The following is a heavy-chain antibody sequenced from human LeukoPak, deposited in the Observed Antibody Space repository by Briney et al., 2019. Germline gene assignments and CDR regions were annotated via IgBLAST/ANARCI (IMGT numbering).Heavy chain of an antibody. CDR2: ISSSSSYI. J-gene: IGHJ4*02. CDR3: ARNSPTYYYDSSGLDY. CDR1: GFTSSSYS. D-gene: IGHD3-22*01. V-gene: IGHV3-21*01. Sequence: GGSLRLSCAASGFTSSSYSMNWVRQAPGKGLEWVSSISSSSSYIYYADSVKGRFTISRDNAKNSLYLQMNSLRAEDTAVYYCARNSPTYYYDSSGLDYWGQGTLVTVPS.